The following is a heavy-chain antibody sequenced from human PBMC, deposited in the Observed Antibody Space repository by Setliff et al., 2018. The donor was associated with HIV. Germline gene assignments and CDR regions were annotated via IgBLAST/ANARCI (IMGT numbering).Heavy chain of an antibody. CDR1: RDSINGHW. Sequence: PSETLSLTCTVSRDSINGHWWSWIRQPPGKGLEWTGSIHYSGITHYNPPLKSRLTMSVDTSKNQFSLKLTSVTATDTAVYYCARDRRDDYYLTAYFDSLGQGTLVTVSS. V-gene: IGHV4-59*11. CDR3: ARDRRDDYYLTAYFDS. J-gene: IGHJ4*02. D-gene: IGHD1-26*01. CDR2: IHYSGIT.